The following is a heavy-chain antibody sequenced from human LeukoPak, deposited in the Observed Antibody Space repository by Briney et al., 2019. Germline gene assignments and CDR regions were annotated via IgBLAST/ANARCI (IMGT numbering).Heavy chain of an antibody. CDR2: ISGSGGNI. D-gene: IGHD3-22*01. V-gene: IGHV3-48*03. CDR3: ARDLDSGGLDVFDI. CDR1: GFTVSSNE. J-gene: IGHJ3*02. Sequence: PGGSLRLSCAASGFTVSSNEMNWVRQAPGKGLEWVSYISGSGGNIHYADSVKGRFTISRDNAENALYLQMNSLRAEDTAVYYCARDLDSGGLDVFDIWGQGTLVTVCS.